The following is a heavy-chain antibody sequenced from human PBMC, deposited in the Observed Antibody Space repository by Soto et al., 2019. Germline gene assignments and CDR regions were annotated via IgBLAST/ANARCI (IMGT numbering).Heavy chain of an antibody. Sequence: WASVKVSCKASGGTFSSYAISWVRQAPGQGLEWMGGIIPIFGTANYAQKFQGRVTITADKSTSTAYMELSSLRSEDTAVYYCARLKHYYDSSGYYLPWGQGTLVTVSS. CDR3: ARLKHYYDSSGYYLP. CDR2: IIPIFGTA. J-gene: IGHJ5*02. CDR1: GGTFSSYA. V-gene: IGHV1-69*06. D-gene: IGHD3-22*01.